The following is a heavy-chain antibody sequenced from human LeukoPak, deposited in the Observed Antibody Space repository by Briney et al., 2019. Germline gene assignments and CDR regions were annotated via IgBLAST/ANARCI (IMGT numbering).Heavy chain of an antibody. V-gene: IGHV3-30*18. CDR3: AKEKVVVVPAAILDY. Sequence: GGSLILSCAASGFTFSNYGMHWVRQAPGKGLEWVTVISYDGSYKYYADSVKGRFTISGDNSKNTLYLQMNSLRAEDTAVYYCAKEKVVVVPAAILDYWGQGTLVTVSS. J-gene: IGHJ4*02. D-gene: IGHD2-2*01. CDR1: GFTFSNYG. CDR2: ISYDGSYK.